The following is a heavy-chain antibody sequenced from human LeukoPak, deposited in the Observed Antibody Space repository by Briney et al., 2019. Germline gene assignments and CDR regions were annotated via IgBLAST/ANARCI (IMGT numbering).Heavy chain of an antibody. CDR3: AKRVGPYSTSWYFDY. J-gene: IGHJ4*02. V-gene: IGHV3-23*01. Sequence: GGSLRLSCAASGFTFSTYSMSWVRQAPGKGLEWVSVISGNGGDTFYADSVKGRFTISRDNSKNTLYLQMNSLRAEDTAVYYCAKRVGPYSTSWYFDYWGQGTLVTVSS. CDR1: GFTFSTYS. D-gene: IGHD2-2*01. CDR2: ISGNGGDT.